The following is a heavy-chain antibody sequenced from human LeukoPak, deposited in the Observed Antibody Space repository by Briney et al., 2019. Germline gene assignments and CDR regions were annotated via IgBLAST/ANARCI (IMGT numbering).Heavy chain of an antibody. CDR2: ISYDGSNK. D-gene: IGHD5-18*01. V-gene: IGHV3-30*18. J-gene: IGHJ4*02. CDR3: AKDRRVSTAMAYPYFDY. Sequence: PGGSLRLSCAASGFTFSSYGMHWVRQAPGKGLEWVAVISYDGSNKYYADSVKGRFTISRDNSKNTLYLQMNSLRAEDTAVYYCAKDRRVSTAMAYPYFDYWGQGTLVTVSS. CDR1: GFTFSSYG.